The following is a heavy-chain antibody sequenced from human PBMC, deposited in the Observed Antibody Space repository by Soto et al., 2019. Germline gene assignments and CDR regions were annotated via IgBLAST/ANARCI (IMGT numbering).Heavy chain of an antibody. D-gene: IGHD3-10*01. CDR1: GFTFSSYS. CDR3: AREDYGSGSYYNGGYYYYGMDV. CDR2: ISSSSSTI. V-gene: IGHV3-48*01. J-gene: IGHJ6*02. Sequence: EVQLVESGGGLVQPGGSLRLSCAASGFTFSSYSMNWVRQAPGKGLEWVSYISSSSSTIYYADSVKGRFTISRDNAKNSLYMQRNSLRAEDTAVYYCAREDYGSGSYYNGGYYYYGMDVWGQGTTVTVSS.